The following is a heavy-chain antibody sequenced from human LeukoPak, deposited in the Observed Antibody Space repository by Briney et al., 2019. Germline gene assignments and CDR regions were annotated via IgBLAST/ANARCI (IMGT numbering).Heavy chain of an antibody. CDR1: GGSFSGYY. V-gene: IGHV4-34*01. CDR3: ARRYCSSTSCYAYDY. CDR2: INQSGST. D-gene: IGHD2-2*01. Sequence: SETLSLTCAVYGGSFSGYYWSWIRQPPGKGLEWIGEINQSGSTNYNPSLKSRVTISVDTSKNQFSLKLSSVTAADTAVYYCARRYCSSTSCYAYDYWGQGTLVTVSS. J-gene: IGHJ4*02.